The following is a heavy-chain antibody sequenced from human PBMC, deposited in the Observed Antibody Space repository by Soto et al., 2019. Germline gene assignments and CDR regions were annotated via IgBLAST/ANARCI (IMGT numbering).Heavy chain of an antibody. CDR2: IKQDGSEK. J-gene: IGHJ4*02. CDR3: ARADYYDSSGYYCGN. CDR1: GFTFRSHW. Sequence: EVQLVESGGGLVQPGGSRRLSCAASGFTFRSHWMSWVRQAPGKGLEWVANIKQDGSEKYYVDSVKGRVTISRDNATNSLYLQVNSLRAEDTAVYYCARADYYDSSGYYCGNWGQGTLVTVSS. D-gene: IGHD3-22*01. V-gene: IGHV3-7*04.